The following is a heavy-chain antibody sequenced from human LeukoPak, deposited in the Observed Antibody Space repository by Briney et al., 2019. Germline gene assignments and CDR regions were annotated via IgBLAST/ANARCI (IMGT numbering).Heavy chain of an antibody. CDR1: GFTFDDFA. Sequence: PGGSLRLSCATSGFTFDDFAMHWVRQAPGKGLEWVSHISWNSDTITYVDSVKGRFTISRDNAKNSLYLQISSLRDEDTAFYYCAKDIDSAGYGAFEIWGQGTAVTVS. D-gene: IGHD3-22*01. V-gene: IGHV3-9*01. CDR3: AKDIDSAGYGAFEI. J-gene: IGHJ3*02. CDR2: ISWNSDTI.